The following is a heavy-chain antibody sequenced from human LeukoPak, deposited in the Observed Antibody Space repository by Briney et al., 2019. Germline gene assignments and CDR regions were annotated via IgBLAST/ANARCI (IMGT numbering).Heavy chain of an antibody. D-gene: IGHD3-10*01. CDR1: GGSISSYY. Sequence: SETLSLTCTVSGGSISSYYWSWIRQPPGKGLEWIGYIYYSGSTNYNPSLKSRVTISVDTSKNQFSLKLSSVTAADTAVYYCAKSQGIGEDYWGQGTLVTVSS. CDR3: AKSQGIGEDY. J-gene: IGHJ4*02. CDR2: IYYSGST. V-gene: IGHV4-59*01.